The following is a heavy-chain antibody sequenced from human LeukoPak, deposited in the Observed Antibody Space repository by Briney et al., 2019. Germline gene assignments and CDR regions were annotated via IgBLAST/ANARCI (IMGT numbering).Heavy chain of an antibody. D-gene: IGHD2-2*01. CDR2: IRYDGSNK. CDR1: GFTFSSYG. CDR3: AKVLGSTSYMDV. Sequence: GGSLRLSCAASGFTFSSYGMHWVRQAPGKGLEWVAFIRYDGSNKYYADSVKGRFTISRDNSKNTLYLQMNSLRAEDTAVYYCAKVLGSTSYMDVWGKGTTVTVSS. J-gene: IGHJ6*03. V-gene: IGHV3-30*02.